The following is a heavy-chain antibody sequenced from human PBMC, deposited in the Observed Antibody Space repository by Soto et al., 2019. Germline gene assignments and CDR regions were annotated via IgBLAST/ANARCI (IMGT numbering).Heavy chain of an antibody. J-gene: IGHJ4*02. Sequence: PSETLSLTCTVSGSSISSYYWSWIRQPPGKGLEWIGYIYYSGSTNYNPSLKSRVTISVDTSKNQFSLKLSSVTTADTAVYYCARATYYYGSGSYPPDHLFDYWGQGTLVTVSS. CDR3: ARATYYYGSGSYPPDHLFDY. CDR2: IYYSGST. D-gene: IGHD3-10*01. CDR1: GSSISSYY. V-gene: IGHV4-59*01.